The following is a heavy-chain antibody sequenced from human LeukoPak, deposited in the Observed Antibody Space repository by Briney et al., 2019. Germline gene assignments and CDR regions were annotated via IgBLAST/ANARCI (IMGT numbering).Heavy chain of an antibody. Sequence: GRSLRLSCAASGFIFSSYTMSWVCEAPGKGLEWVSTISGSGGSTYYADSVKGRFSISRDNSKNTLYLQMNSLRAEDTAVYYCAKAHLKAAAVAVAGRPFDYWGEGSLVTVSS. CDR2: ISGSGGST. D-gene: IGHD6-19*01. CDR3: AKAHLKAAAVAVAGRPFDY. J-gene: IGHJ4*02. V-gene: IGHV3-23*01. CDR1: GFIFSSYT.